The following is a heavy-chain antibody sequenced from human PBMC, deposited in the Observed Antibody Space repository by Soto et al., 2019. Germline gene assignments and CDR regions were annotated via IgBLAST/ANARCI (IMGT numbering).Heavy chain of an antibody. CDR3: ARAIDHFVVVPAAPDNAFDI. Sequence: ASVKVSCKASGYTFTGNYMHWVRQAPGQGLEWMGWINPNSGGTNYAQKFQGWVTMTRDTSISTAYMELSRLRSDDTAVYYCARAIDHFVVVPAAPDNAFDIWGQGTMVT. CDR2: INPNSGGT. J-gene: IGHJ3*02. D-gene: IGHD2-2*01. CDR1: GYTFTGNY. V-gene: IGHV1-2*04.